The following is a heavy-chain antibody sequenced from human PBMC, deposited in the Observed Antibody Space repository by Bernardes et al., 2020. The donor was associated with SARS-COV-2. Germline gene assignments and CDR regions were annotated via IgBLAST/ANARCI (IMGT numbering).Heavy chain of an antibody. Sequence: GGSLRLSCAASGFTFSTSWMHWVRQGPGKGLVWVSRINPDGTTTGYADFVKGRFTISRDDSKNTLYLQMNSLKTEDTAVYYCTTETNSEFEDDAFDIWGQGTMVTVSS. CDR3: TTETNSEFEDDAFDI. CDR1: GFTFSTSW. CDR2: INPDGTTT. D-gene: IGHD2-21*01. V-gene: IGHV3-74*01. J-gene: IGHJ3*02.